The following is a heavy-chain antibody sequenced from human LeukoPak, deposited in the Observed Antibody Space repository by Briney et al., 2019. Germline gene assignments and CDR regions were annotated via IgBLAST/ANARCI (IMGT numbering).Heavy chain of an antibody. Sequence: ASVKVSCKASEGTFSSYAISWVRQAPGQGLEWMGGIIPIFGTANYAQKFQGRVTITADESTSTAYMELSSLRSEDTAVYYCARSAVAGTLRYFDYWGQGTLVTVSS. CDR2: IIPIFGTA. J-gene: IGHJ4*02. CDR3: ARSAVAGTLRYFDY. CDR1: EGTFSSYA. V-gene: IGHV1-69*13. D-gene: IGHD6-19*01.